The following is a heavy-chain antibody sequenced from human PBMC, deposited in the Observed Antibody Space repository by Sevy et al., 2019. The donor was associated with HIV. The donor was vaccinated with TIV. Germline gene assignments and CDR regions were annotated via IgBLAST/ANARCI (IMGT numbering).Heavy chain of an antibody. Sequence: GESLKISCKGSGYTFSNYWIGGVRQMPGKGLEWMGVIYPGDSVTRYSPSFQGQVTMSADKSTSTAYLQWSSLKTSDTAIYYCARYPIVVVPAAEYYFDYWGQGTLVTVSS. D-gene: IGHD2-2*01. CDR2: IYPGDSVT. CDR1: GYTFSNYW. CDR3: ARYPIVVVPAAEYYFDY. J-gene: IGHJ4*02. V-gene: IGHV5-51*01.